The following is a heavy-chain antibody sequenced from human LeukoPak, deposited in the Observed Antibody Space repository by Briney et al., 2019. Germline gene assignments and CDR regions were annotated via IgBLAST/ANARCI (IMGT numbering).Heavy chain of an antibody. V-gene: IGHV3-74*01. CDR3: ARELSAISNWIDP. Sequence: GGSLRLSCAASGFTFSRYWMHWVRQAPGKGLVWVSCINSDGSGTSYADSVKGRFTISRDNAKNTLYLQMNSLRAEDTAVYYCARELSAISNWIDPWGQGTLVTVSS. CDR1: GFTFSRYW. D-gene: IGHD6-19*01. J-gene: IGHJ5*02. CDR2: INSDGSGT.